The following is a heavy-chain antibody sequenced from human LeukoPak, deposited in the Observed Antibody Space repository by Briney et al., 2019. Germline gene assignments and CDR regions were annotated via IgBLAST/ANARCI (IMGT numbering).Heavy chain of an antibody. V-gene: IGHV5-51*01. CDR3: ARHDHYYDSSGYYFHYYGMDV. D-gene: IGHD3-22*01. Sequence: GESLKISCKGSGYSFTSYWIGWVRPLPGKGLEWMGIIYPGDSDTRYSPSFQGQATISADKSISTAYLQWSSLKASDTAMYYCARHDHYYDSSGYYFHYYGMDVWGQGTTVTVSS. CDR1: GYSFTSYW. J-gene: IGHJ6*02. CDR2: IYPGDSDT.